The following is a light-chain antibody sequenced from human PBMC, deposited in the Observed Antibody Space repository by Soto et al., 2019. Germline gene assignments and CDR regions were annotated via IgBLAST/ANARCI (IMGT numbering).Light chain of an antibody. Sequence: QSALTQPPSASGSPGQSVTISCTGTSSDVGGYNYVSWYQQHPGKAPKLIISEVSKRPSGVPDRFSGSKSGNTASLTVSGLQAEDEADYYCCSYASSSSYVFGTGTKLTVL. CDR3: CSYASSSSYV. J-gene: IGLJ1*01. CDR1: SSDVGGYNY. V-gene: IGLV2-8*01. CDR2: EVS.